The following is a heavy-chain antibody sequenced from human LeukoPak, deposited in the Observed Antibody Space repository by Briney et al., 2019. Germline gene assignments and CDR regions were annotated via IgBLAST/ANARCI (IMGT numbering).Heavy chain of an antibody. CDR3: ARDLDY. J-gene: IGHJ4*02. V-gene: IGHV3-7*04. CDR1: GFTFSTYW. Sequence: GGSLRLSCAASGFTFSTYWMSWVRQAPGKGLEWVANIKEDGRQKFYVDSVKGRFSISRGNAKNSLYLQMDSLRAEDTAVYYCARDLDYWGQGTPVTVSS. CDR2: IKEDGRQK.